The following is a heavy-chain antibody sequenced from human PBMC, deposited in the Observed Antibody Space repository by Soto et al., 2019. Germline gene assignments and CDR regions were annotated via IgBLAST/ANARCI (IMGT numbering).Heavy chain of an antibody. J-gene: IGHJ4*02. CDR3: SRSLDS. Sequence: WRSLRPSCTASEFTFSSFWMDWGRQAPGKGLEWVDNINPDGREKHYVDSVKGRYTISSDNAKNSLYLQMSSLTAEDSALYYCSRSLDSWGQGTRVTVSS. V-gene: IGHV3-7*01. CDR1: EFTFSSFW. CDR2: INPDGREK.